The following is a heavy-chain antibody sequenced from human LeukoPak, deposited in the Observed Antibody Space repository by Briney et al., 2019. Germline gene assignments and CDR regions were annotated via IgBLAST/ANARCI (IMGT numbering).Heavy chain of an antibody. D-gene: IGHD3-22*01. V-gene: IGHV4-34*01. Sequence: SETLSLTCAVYGGSFSGYYWSWIRQPPGKGLEWIGEINHSGSTNYNPSLKSRVTISVDTSKNQFSLKLSSVTAADTAVYYCARFSYNYYYDSSGFPLADAFDIWGQGTMVTVSS. CDR2: INHSGST. CDR1: GGSFSGYY. CDR3: ARFSYNYYYDSSGFPLADAFDI. J-gene: IGHJ3*02.